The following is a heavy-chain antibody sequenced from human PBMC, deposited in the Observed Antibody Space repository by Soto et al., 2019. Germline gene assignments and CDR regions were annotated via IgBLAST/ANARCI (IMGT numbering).Heavy chain of an antibody. Sequence: GGSLRLCFAASGFPFSGYAVTWVRQATGKGLEWVSTISGGSGSTYYAYSVKGRFTISRDNPMNRLHLQMNSLRAEDKAIYYCAKTESFNGYHNALDSWGQGTLVTVFS. CDR1: GFPFSGYA. CDR3: AKTESFNGYHNALDS. D-gene: IGHD3-9*01. V-gene: IGHV3-23*01. CDR2: ISGGSGST. J-gene: IGHJ4*02.